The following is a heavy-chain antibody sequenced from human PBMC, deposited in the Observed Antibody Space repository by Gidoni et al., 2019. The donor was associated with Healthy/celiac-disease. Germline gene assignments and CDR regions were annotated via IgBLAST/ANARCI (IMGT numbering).Heavy chain of an antibody. CDR1: GYTFTSYY. J-gene: IGHJ5*02. D-gene: IGHD3-10*01. V-gene: IGHV1-46*03. CDR3: AREGYGSGSPRAEHWFDP. CDR2: INPSGGST. Sequence: QVQLVQSGAEVKKPGASVKVSCKAAGYTFTSYYMHWVRQAPGQGLEWMGIINPSGGSTSYAQKFQGRVTMTRDTSTSTVYMELSSLRSEDTAVYYCAREGYGSGSPRAEHWFDPWGQGTLVTVSS.